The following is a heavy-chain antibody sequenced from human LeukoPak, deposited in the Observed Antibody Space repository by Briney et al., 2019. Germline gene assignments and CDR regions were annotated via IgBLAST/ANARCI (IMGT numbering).Heavy chain of an antibody. D-gene: IGHD2-15*01. Sequence: GGSLRLSCAASGFTFSDYYMSWIRQAPGKGLEWVSYISSSGSTIYYADSVKGRFTISRDNAKNSLYLQMNSLRAEDTAVYYCARDLSTDREEVVAATRTDYWGQGTLVTVSS. J-gene: IGHJ4*02. CDR2: ISSSGSTI. CDR3: ARDLSTDREEVVAATRTDY. CDR1: GFTFSDYY. V-gene: IGHV3-11*04.